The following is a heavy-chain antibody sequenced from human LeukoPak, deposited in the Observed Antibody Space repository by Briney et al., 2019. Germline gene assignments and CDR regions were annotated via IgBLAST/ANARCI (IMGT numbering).Heavy chain of an antibody. J-gene: IGHJ4*02. CDR3: AREHDYGDYGTFDY. CDR2: ISYDGSNK. CDR1: GFTFSSYA. D-gene: IGHD4-17*01. V-gene: IGHV3-30*04. Sequence: GGSLRLSCAASGFTFSSYAMHGVRQAPGKGLEWVAVISYDGSNKYYADSVKGRFTISRDNSKNTLYLQMNSLRAEDTAVYYCAREHDYGDYGTFDYWGQGTLVTVSS.